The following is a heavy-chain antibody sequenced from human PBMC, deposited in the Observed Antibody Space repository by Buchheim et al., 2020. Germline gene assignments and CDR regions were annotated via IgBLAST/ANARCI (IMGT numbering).Heavy chain of an antibody. Sequence: QVQLQESGPGLVKSSETLSLTCTVSAGSVSSGTYYWTWIRQPPGKGLEWIGYISYSGSTNYNPSLKSRVTMSVDTSKNQFSLKVSSVTAADTAVYYCARERTSGGYGEGNYYYMDVWGKGTT. D-gene: IGHD6-25*01. J-gene: IGHJ6*03. CDR1: AGSVSSGTYY. CDR3: ARERTSGGYGEGNYYYMDV. V-gene: IGHV4-61*01. CDR2: ISYSGST.